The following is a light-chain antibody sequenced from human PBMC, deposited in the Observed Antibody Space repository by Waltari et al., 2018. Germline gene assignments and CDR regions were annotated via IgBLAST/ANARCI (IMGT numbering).Light chain of an antibody. CDR1: SSDVGGYNY. V-gene: IGLV2-8*01. Sequence: SALTQPPSASGSPGQSVPISCTGTSSDVGGYNYVSWYQQHPGKAPKLMIYEVSKRPSGVPDRFSGSKSGNTASLTVSGLQAEDEADYYCSSYAGSNSVVFGGGTKLTVL. J-gene: IGLJ2*01. CDR3: SSYAGSNSVV. CDR2: EVS.